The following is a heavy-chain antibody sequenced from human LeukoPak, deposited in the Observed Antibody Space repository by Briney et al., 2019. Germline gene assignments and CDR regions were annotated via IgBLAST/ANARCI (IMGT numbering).Heavy chain of an antibody. CDR2: IYYSGST. Sequence: PSQTLSLTCTVSGGSISSGDYYWNWIRQPPGKRLEWIGYIYYSGSTYYNPSLKSRVTISVDTSKTQYYLKLSFVTAADTAVYYCARESGYIFDYWGEGTMVTVSS. D-gene: IGHD5-18*01. CDR1: GGSISSGDYY. J-gene: IGHJ4*02. CDR3: ARESGYIFDY. V-gene: IGHV4-30-4*01.